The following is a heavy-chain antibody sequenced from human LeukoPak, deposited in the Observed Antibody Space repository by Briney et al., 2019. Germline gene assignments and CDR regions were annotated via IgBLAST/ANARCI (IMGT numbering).Heavy chain of an antibody. CDR3: APPGPGSGDYAYRY. Sequence: SETLSLTCTVSGGSVTSGSYYWTWIRQPPGKGLEWIGFIYYTGSASYSPSLKRRVTISLDTSRNQFSLRLTSVTSADTAMYYCAPPGPGSGDYAYRYWGQGTPVTVSS. J-gene: IGHJ4*02. D-gene: IGHD4-17*01. V-gene: IGHV4-61*01. CDR2: IYYTGSA. CDR1: GGSVTSGSYY.